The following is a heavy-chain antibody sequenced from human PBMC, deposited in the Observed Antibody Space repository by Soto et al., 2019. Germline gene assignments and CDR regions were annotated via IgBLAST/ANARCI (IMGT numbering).Heavy chain of an antibody. CDR2: IKQDGSEK. V-gene: IGHV3-7*03. Sequence: GSLRLSCAASVFTFSSYWMSWVRQAPGKGLEWVANIKQDGSEKYYVDSVKGRFTISRDNAKNSLYLQMNSLRAEDTAVYYCARDHHEFWSGCLFDIWGQGT. CDR1: VFTFSSYW. CDR3: ARDHHEFWSGCLFDI. J-gene: IGHJ3*02. D-gene: IGHD3-3*01.